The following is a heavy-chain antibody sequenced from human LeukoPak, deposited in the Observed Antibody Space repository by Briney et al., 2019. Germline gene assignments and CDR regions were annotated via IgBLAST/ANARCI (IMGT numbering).Heavy chain of an antibody. V-gene: IGHV3-48*03. CDR3: AKATQRYCSSTSCHPAAFDI. CDR2: ISGSGRTI. Sequence: GGSLRLSCAVSGLTFSNFKMNWVRQGPGKGLEWVSYISGSGRTIFYADSVKGRFTISRDNAKNSLFLQMNSLRAEDMALYYCAKATQRYCSSTSCHPAAFDIWGQGTMVTVSS. J-gene: IGHJ3*02. CDR1: GLTFSNFK. D-gene: IGHD2-2*01.